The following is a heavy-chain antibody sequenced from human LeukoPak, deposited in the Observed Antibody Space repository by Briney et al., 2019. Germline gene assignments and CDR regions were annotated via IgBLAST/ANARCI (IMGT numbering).Heavy chain of an antibody. Sequence: SENLTLTCTVSGGSISSSSYYWGWIRQPPGKGLEWIGSLYYSGSTYYNPSLKSRVTISVDTSKNQFSLRLSSVTAADTAVYYCARADYSSGWYYFDYWGQGTLVTVSS. J-gene: IGHJ4*02. V-gene: IGHV4-39*01. D-gene: IGHD6-19*01. CDR3: ARADYSSGWYYFDY. CDR2: LYYSGST. CDR1: GGSISSSSYY.